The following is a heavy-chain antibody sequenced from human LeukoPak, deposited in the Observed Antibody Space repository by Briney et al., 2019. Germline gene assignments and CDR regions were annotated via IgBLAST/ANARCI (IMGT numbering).Heavy chain of an antibody. D-gene: IGHD4-17*01. J-gene: IGHJ6*03. CDR1: GGSISSTSHY. V-gene: IGHV4-39*07. CDR3: ASQRSDYGHLDYYYYMVV. Sequence: SETLSLTCTVSGGSISSTSHYWGWIRQPPGKGLEWIGSIYYSGSTYYIPSLKSRVTISVDTSKNQFSLTLSSVTAADTAVYYCASQRSDYGHLDYYYYMVVWCKGTTVTISS. CDR2: IYYSGST.